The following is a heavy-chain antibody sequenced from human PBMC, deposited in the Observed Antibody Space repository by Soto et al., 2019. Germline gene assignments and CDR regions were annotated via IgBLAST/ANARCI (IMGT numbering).Heavy chain of an antibody. V-gene: IGHV1-46*01. CDR2: INPSSGST. Sequence: ASVQVSCKASGYTFTGYYMHWVRQAPGQGLEWMGLINPSSGSTNYAQKFQGRVTMTRDTSTSTVYMELSSLRSEDTAVYYCARSYYYYYYGMDVWGQGTTVTVSS. J-gene: IGHJ6*02. CDR3: ARSYYYYYYGMDV. CDR1: GYTFTGYY.